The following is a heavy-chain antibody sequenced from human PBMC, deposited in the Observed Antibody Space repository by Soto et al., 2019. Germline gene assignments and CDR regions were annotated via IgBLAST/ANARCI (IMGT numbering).Heavy chain of an antibody. D-gene: IGHD6-13*01. CDR3: ARWASSCWYGTGYYYYSMDV. CDR2: IYYSGST. J-gene: IGHJ6*03. Sequence: SETLSLTCTVSGGSISSYYWSWIRQPPGKGLEWIGCIYYSGSTNYNPSLKSRVTISVDTSKNQFSMKLRSVTAADTAVYSCARWASSCWYGTGYYYYSMDVWGKGTTVTVSS. V-gene: IGHV4-59*01. CDR1: GGSISSYY.